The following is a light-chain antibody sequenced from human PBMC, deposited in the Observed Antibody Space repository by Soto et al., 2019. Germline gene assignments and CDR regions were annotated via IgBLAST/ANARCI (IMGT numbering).Light chain of an antibody. V-gene: IGKV1-12*01. CDR1: QGLRSW. CDR2: AAS. J-gene: IGKJ4*01. Sequence: DIPMTQSPSSVSASVGDRVSITCRASQGLRSWLAWYQQRPGEAPKLLIYAASILHTGVPSRFVGGGSGAIYTLTITSLQPEDFATYFCQQGYNFPLTFGGGTRVELK. CDR3: QQGYNFPLT.